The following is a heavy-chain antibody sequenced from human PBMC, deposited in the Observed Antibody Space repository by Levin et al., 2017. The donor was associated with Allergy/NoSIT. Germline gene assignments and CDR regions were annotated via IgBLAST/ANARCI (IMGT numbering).Heavy chain of an antibody. CDR2: ISGSGGTT. CDR1: GLTFSRFA. J-gene: IGHJ4*02. V-gene: IGHV3-23*01. Sequence: PGGSLRLSCAASGLTFSRFAMNWVRQAPGKGLEWVSSISGSGGTTYYADSVKGRFTISRDNSKNTLYLQMNSLRVEDTARYYCANAGRPLTVDTAASDFWGQGTLVIVSS. D-gene: IGHD2-2*01. CDR3: ANAGRPLTVDTAASDF.